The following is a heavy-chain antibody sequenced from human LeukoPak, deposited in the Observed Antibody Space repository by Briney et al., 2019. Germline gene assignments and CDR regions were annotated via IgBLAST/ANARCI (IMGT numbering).Heavy chain of an antibody. CDR2: ISDSGGST. CDR3: AKYHSLEYRGYFDY. J-gene: IGHJ4*02. D-gene: IGHD2-2*01. V-gene: IGHV3-23*01. Sequence: ESGGSLRLSCATSGFTFSVYAMIWVRQAPGRGLEGGSTISDSGGSTYYADSVKGRFTISRGNSKNTLYLLMNELSAEDTAVYYCAKYHSLEYRGYFDYWGQGTMVTVSS. CDR1: GFTFSVYA.